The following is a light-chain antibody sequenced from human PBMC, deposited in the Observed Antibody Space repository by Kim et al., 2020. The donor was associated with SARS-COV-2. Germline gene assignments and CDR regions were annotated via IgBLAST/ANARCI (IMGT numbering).Light chain of an antibody. CDR1: KLGDKY. J-gene: IGLJ1*01. CDR2: QDS. Sequence: SYELTQPPSVSVSPGQTASITCSGDKLGDKYACXYQQKPGQSPVLVIYQDSKRPSGIPERFSGSNSGNTATLTISGTQAMDEADYYCQAWASSTAYYVFG. CDR3: QAWASSTAYYV. V-gene: IGLV3-1*01.